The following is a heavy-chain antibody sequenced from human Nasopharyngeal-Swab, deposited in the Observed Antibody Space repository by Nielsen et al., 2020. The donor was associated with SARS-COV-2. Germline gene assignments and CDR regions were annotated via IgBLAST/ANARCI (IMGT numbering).Heavy chain of an antibody. J-gene: IGHJ5*02. D-gene: IGHD2-2*01. CDR1: GFSLSNARMG. CDR3: AHSPYQGWGWFDP. V-gene: IGHV2-26*01. Sequence: SGATLVKPTETLTLTCTVSGFSLSNARMGVSWIRQPPGKALEWLAHIFSNDEKSYSTSLKSRLTITKDTSKNQVVLTMSNMDPVDTATYYCAHSPYQGWGWFDPWGQGTLVNVSS. CDR2: IFSNDEK.